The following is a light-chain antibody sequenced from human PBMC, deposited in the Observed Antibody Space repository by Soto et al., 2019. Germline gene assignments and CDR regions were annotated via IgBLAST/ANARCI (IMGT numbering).Light chain of an antibody. V-gene: IGKV1-27*01. J-gene: IGKJ1*01. CDR2: AAS. CDR3: QNYNSGPRT. CDR1: QGISNY. Sequence: DIQMTQSPSSLSASVGDRVTITCRASQGISNYLAWYQQKPGKVPKLLIYAASTLQSGVPSRFSGSGSGTEFTLTISSLQPDDVSTYYCQNYNSGPRTFGQGTEVEIK.